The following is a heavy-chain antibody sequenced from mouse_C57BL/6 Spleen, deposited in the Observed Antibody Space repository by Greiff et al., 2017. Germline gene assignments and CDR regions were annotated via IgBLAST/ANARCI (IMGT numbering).Heavy chain of an antibody. CDR3: ARFYDYDEGFAY. CDR1: GYSITSGYN. D-gene: IGHD2-4*01. J-gene: IGHJ3*01. V-gene: IGHV3-6*01. Sequence: EVKLQESGPGLVKPSQSLSLTCSVTGYSITSGYNWNWLRTFPGNKLECMGYISYDGSNNYNPSLKNRISITPDTSENQFFLKLNSVTTEDTATYYCARFYDYDEGFAYWGQGTLVTVSA. CDR2: ISYDGSN.